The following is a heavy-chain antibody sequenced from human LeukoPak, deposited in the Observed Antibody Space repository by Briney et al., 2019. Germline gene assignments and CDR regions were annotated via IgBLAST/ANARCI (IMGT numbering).Heavy chain of an antibody. Sequence: GSLRLSCAASGFTFSDYWMIWVRQTLGKGLQWVADIKQDGSDRFYVDSVKGRFTISRDNAKNSLYLQMNSLRAEDTAVYYCARLYCGVGICYSYYMDVWGKGTTVTVSS. CDR3: ARLYCGVGICYSYYMDV. CDR2: IKQDGSDR. J-gene: IGHJ6*03. D-gene: IGHD2-21*01. CDR1: GFTFSDYW. V-gene: IGHV3-7*01.